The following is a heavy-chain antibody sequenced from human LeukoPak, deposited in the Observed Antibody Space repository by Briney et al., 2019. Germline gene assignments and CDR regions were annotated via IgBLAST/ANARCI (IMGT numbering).Heavy chain of an antibody. Sequence: PSGTLSLTCAVSGGSISSSNWWSWVRQPPGKGLEWIGEIDHAGSISYNPSLRSRVIVSRETSRKQFSLKLSSVTAADSAVYYCTVNYDFCGGQGTLVTVSS. CDR3: TVNYDFC. CDR1: GGSISSSNW. CDR2: IDHAGSI. D-gene: IGHD3-3*01. V-gene: IGHV4-4*02. J-gene: IGHJ4*02.